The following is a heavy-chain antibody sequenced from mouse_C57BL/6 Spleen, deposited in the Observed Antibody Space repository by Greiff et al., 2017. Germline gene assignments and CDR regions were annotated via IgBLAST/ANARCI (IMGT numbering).Heavy chain of an antibody. CDR2: IYPGSGST. CDR1: GYTFTSYW. J-gene: IGHJ2*01. Sequence: QVQLQQPGAELVKPGASVKMSCKASGYTFTSYWITWVKQRPGQGLEWIGDIYPGSGSTNYNEKFKGKATLTVDTSSSTAYMQLSSLTSEDSAVYDCARAAHSSGYAKDYWGQGTTLTVSS. CDR3: ARAAHSSGYAKDY. V-gene: IGHV1-55*01. D-gene: IGHD3-2*02.